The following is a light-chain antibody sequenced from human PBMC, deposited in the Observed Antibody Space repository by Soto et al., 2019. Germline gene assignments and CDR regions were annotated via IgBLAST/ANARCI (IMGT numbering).Light chain of an antibody. J-gene: IGKJ5*01. CDR1: QSISNW. CDR3: QQSETYPLT. V-gene: IGKV1-5*01. Sequence: EIQMTKSPSTLSAYVGDRVTITCRPSQSISNWLAWYQQQPGKAPKLLIYDASTLMSGVPSRFSGSGSGTEFTLTISSLQPGDFATYYCQQSETYPLTFGQGTRLEI. CDR2: DAS.